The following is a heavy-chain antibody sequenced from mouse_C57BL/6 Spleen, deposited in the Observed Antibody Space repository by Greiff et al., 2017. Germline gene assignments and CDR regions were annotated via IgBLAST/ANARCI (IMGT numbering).Heavy chain of an antibody. D-gene: IGHD2-5*01. CDR3: AKAYYSNSHFDY. CDR2: IDPSDSET. CDR1: GYTFTSYW. Sequence: QVQLQQPGAELVRPGSSVKLSCKASGYTFTSYWMHWVKQRPKQGLEWIGNIDPSDSETHYNQKFKDKATLTVDKSSSTAYMQLSSLTSEDSAVYYCAKAYYSNSHFDYWGQGTTLTVSS. V-gene: IGHV1-52*01. J-gene: IGHJ2*01.